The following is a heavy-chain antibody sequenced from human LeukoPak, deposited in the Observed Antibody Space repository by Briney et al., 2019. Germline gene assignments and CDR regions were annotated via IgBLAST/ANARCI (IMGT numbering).Heavy chain of an antibody. CDR1: GGSISSYY. D-gene: IGHD6-6*01. V-gene: IGHV4-59*01. CDR3: ARDSEAARRAFDI. J-gene: IGHJ3*02. CDR2: IYYSGST. Sequence: PSETLSLTCTVSGGSISSYYWSWIRQPPGKGLEWIGYIYYSGSTNYNPSLKSRVTISVDTSKNQFSLKLSSVTAADTAVYYCARDSEAARRAFDIWGQGTMVTVSS.